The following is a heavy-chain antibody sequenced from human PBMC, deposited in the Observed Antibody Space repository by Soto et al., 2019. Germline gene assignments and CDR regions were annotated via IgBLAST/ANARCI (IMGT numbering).Heavy chain of an antibody. CDR3: ARDSRYCTDSGCSIMRDAFDV. Sequence: QVLLQESGPGLVKPSGTLSLTCTVSHFSVTNNKYWSWVRQSPGKPLVWIVEIVHSGTTYYNPSLSSRVSMSMSKSKNQISRILTSVTAADTAVYYCARDSRYCTDSGCSIMRDAFDVWGQGTLVTVSS. V-gene: IGHV4-4*02. D-gene: IGHD2-15*01. J-gene: IGHJ3*01. CDR1: HFSVTNNKY. CDR2: IVHSGTT.